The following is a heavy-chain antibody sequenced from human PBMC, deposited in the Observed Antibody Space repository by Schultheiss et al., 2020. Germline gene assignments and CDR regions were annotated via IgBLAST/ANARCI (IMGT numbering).Heavy chain of an antibody. CDR3: ARDCSGGSCYPYFMGFAFDI. CDR2: IKQDGSEK. J-gene: IGHJ3*02. D-gene: IGHD2-15*01. CDR1: GFTFSSYS. Sequence: GGSLRLSCAASGFTFSSYSMNWVRQAPGKGLEWVANIKQDGSEKYYVDSVKGRFTISRDNAKNSMYLQMNSLRAEDTAVYYCARDCSGGSCYPYFMGFAFDIWGKGTMVTVSS. V-gene: IGHV3-7*01.